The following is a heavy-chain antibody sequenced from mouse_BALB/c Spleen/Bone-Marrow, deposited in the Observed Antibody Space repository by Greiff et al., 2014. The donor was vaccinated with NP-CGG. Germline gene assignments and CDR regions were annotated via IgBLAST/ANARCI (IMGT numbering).Heavy chain of an antibody. CDR3: ARYGYDYFDY. Sequence: DVMLVESGGGLVQPGGSLRLSCATSGFTFTDYYMSWVRQPPGKALEWLGFIRNKANGYTTEYSASGKGRFTISRDNSQSILYLQMNTLRAEDSATYYCARYGYDYFDYWGQGTTLTVSS. CDR1: GFTFTDYY. V-gene: IGHV7-3*02. J-gene: IGHJ2*01. CDR2: IRNKANGYTT. D-gene: IGHD2-2*01.